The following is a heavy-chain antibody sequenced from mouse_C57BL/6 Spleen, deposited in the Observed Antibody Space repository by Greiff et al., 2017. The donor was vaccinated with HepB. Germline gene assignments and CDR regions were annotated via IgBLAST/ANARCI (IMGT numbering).Heavy chain of an antibody. Sequence: QVQLQQPGAELVKPGASVKLSCKASGYTFTSYWMHWVKQRPGQGLEWIGMIHPNSGSTNYNEKFKSKATLTVDKSSSTAYMQLSSLTSEDSAVYYCARRGIYYDYDGFAYWGQVTLVTVSA. CDR3: ARRGIYYDYDGFAY. D-gene: IGHD2-4*01. CDR2: IHPNSGST. V-gene: IGHV1-64*01. J-gene: IGHJ3*01. CDR1: GYTFTSYW.